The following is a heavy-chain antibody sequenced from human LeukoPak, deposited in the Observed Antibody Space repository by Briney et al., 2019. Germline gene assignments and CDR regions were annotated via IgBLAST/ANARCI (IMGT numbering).Heavy chain of an antibody. CDR2: IRSYSSYI. CDR1: GFTLDNYN. CDR3: AKDTVNSGSSY. Sequence: GGSLRLSCAASGFTLDNYNFNWVRQAPGKGLEWVASIRSYSSYIHYADSVKGRFTISRDDAKKSLYLQMNSLRAADTAVYYCAKDTVNSGSSYWGQGTQVTVSS. J-gene: IGHJ4*02. V-gene: IGHV3-21*04. D-gene: IGHD6-19*01.